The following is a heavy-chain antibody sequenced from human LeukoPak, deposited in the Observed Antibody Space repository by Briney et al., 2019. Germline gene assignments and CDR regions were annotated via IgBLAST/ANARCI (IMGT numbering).Heavy chain of an antibody. V-gene: IGHV1-46*01. CDR3: ATGWILRNDAFDI. CDR2: INPSGGST. Sequence: ASVKVSCKASGYTFTRYYMHWVRQAPGQGLEWMGIINPSGGSTSYAQEFQGRVTMTRDTSTSTVYMELSSLRSEDTAVYYCATGWILRNDAFDIWGQGTMVTVSS. CDR1: GYTFTRYY. D-gene: IGHD6-19*01. J-gene: IGHJ3*02.